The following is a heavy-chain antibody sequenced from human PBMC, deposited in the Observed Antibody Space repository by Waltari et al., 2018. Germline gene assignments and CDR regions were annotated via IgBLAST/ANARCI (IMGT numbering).Heavy chain of an antibody. CDR1: GFTFSSYW. CDR3: ASSLHSSPSDY. V-gene: IGHV3-7*01. D-gene: IGHD6-13*01. CDR2: IKKDGSEK. J-gene: IGHJ4*02. Sequence: EVQLVESGGGLVQPGGSLRLSCAASGFTFSSYWMSWVRQAPGKGLEWVANIKKDGSEKYYVDSVKGRFTISRDNAKNSLYLQMNSLRAEDTAVYYCASSLHSSPSDYWGQGTLVTVSS.